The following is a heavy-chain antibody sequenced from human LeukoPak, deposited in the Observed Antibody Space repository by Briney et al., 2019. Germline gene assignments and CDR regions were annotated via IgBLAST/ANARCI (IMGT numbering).Heavy chain of an antibody. CDR2: ISAYNGNT. J-gene: IGHJ4*02. CDR3: ARDFWASSSLGVDY. V-gene: IGHV1-18*01. Sequence: ASVKVSCKASGFTFTSYDINWVRQAPGQGLEWMGWISAYNGNTNYAQKLQGRVTMTTDTSTSTAYMELRSLRSDDTAVYYCARDFWASSSLGVDYWGQGTLVTVSS. CDR1: GFTFTSYD. D-gene: IGHD6-13*01.